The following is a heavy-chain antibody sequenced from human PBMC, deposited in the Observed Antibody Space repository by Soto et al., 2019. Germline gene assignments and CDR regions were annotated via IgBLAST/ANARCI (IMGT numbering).Heavy chain of an antibody. CDR1: GFTVSSNY. CDR2: IYSGGST. D-gene: IGHD3-9*01. V-gene: IGHV3-66*01. CDR3: ARDAYDSAFDI. Sequence: GGSLRLSCAASGFTVSSNYMSWVRQAPGKGLEWVSVIYSGGSTYYADSVKGRFTISRDNSKNTLYLQMNSLRAEDTAVYYCARDAYDSAFDIWGQGTMVTVSS. J-gene: IGHJ3*02.